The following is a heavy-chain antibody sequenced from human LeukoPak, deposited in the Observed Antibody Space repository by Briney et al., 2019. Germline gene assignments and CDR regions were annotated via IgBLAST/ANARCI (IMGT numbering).Heavy chain of an antibody. CDR2: ISGYGDNT. V-gene: IGHV3-64*01. J-gene: IGHJ2*01. D-gene: IGHD4-17*01. CDR3: ARVVGDRRWYFDL. Sequence: PGGSLRLSCAASGFTFSSYAAHWVRQAPGKGLEYVSAISGYGDNTYYANSVKGRFTISRDNSKNTVYLQMGSLRAEDMAVYYCARVVGDRRWYFDLWGRGTLVTVSS. CDR1: GFTFSSYA.